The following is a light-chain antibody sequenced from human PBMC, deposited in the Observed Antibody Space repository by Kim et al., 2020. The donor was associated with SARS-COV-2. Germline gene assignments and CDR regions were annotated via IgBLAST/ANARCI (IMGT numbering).Light chain of an antibody. J-gene: IGLJ1*01. CDR2: EVN. V-gene: IGLV2-8*01. CDR3: SSFAGSNNV. Sequence: QSALTQPPSASGSPGQSVTISCTGTSSDVGGYNYVSWYQQHPGKAPKLMIYEVNKRPSGVPDRISGSKSGNTASLTVSGLQADDEADYYCSSFAGSNNVFGTGTKVTVL. CDR1: SSDVGGYNY.